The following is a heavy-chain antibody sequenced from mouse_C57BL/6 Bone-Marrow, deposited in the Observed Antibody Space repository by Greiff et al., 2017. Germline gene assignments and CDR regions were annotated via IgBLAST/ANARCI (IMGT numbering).Heavy chain of an antibody. CDR2: ISNLAYSI. D-gene: IGHD2-4*01. Sequence: EVQVVESGGGLVQPGGSLKLSCAASGFTFSDYGMAWVRQAPRQGPEWVAFISNLAYSIYYADTVTGRFTISRENAKNTLYLEMSSLRSEDTAMYYCARHNYDYDGGYFDVWGTGTTVTVSS. CDR3: ARHNYDYDGGYFDV. V-gene: IGHV5-15*01. CDR1: GFTFSDYG. J-gene: IGHJ1*03.